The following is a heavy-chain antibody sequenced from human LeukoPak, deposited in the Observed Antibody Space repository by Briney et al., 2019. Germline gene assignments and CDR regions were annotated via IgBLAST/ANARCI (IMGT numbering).Heavy chain of an antibody. J-gene: IGHJ3*02. V-gene: IGHV4-59*08. CDR3: ARPLNYYDSSGDAFDI. Sequence: PSETLSLTRTVSGGSLRSYYRSWIRQPPGKGLEWIGYIYYSGSTNYNPSLKSRVTISVDTSKNQFSLKLSSVTAADTAVYYCARPLNYYDSSGDAFDIWGQGTMVTVSS. CDR1: GGSLRSYY. CDR2: IYYSGST. D-gene: IGHD3-22*01.